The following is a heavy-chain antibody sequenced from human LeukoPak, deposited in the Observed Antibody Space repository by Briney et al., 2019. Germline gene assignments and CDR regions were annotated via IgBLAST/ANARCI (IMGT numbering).Heavy chain of an antibody. CDR2: MNPNSGNT. J-gene: IGHJ4*02. V-gene: IGHV1-8*01. D-gene: IGHD6-13*01. Sequence: ASVKVSCKASGYTFTSYDINWVRQATGQGLEWMGWMNPNSGNTGYAQKVQGRVTMTRNTSISTAYMELSSLRSEDTAVYYCARGEGSSWFLYYFDYWGQGTLVTVSS. CDR1: GYTFTSYD. CDR3: ARGEGSSWFLYYFDY.